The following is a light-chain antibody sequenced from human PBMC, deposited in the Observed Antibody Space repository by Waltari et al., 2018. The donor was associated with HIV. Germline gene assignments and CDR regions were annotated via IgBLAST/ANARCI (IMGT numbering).Light chain of an antibody. CDR3: SSYTSITLI. V-gene: IGLV2-14*02. Sequence: QYPLTQPASVSGPPGPSITISRPESVSAIDRHNLFCSYQHYPGKSPKLIIYDVSRRPSVVSNRFSGSKSGNTASLTISGLRAEDEADYYCSSYTSITLIFGGGTKLTVL. CDR1: VSAIDRHNL. J-gene: IGLJ2*01. CDR2: DVS.